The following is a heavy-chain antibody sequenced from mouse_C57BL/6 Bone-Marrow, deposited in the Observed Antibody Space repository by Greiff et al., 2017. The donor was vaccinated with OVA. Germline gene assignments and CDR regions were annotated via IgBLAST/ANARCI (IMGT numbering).Heavy chain of an antibody. CDR1: GYTFTSYW. J-gene: IGHJ1*03. CDR3: ARQNFYGSSRWYFDV. V-gene: IGHV1-59*01. D-gene: IGHD1-1*01. Sequence: QVQLQQPGAELVRPGTSVKLSCKASGYTFTSYWMHWVKQRPGQGLEWIGVIDPSDSYTNYTQKFKGKATLTVDTSSSTAYMQLSSLTSEDSAVYYGARQNFYGSSRWYFDVWGTGTTVTVSS. CDR2: IDPSDSYT.